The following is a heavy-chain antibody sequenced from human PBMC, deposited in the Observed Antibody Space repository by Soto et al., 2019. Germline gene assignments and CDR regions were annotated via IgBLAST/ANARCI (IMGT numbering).Heavy chain of an antibody. CDR2: IVVGSGNT. Sequence: SVKVSCKASGFTFTSSALQWVRQARGQRLEWIGWIVVGSGNTNYAQKFQERVTITRDMSTSTAYMELSSLRSEDTAVYYCAAVADIVVTLAQKPWRYGNRTRPQFDYWGQGTLVTVSS. D-gene: IGHD2-2*01. J-gene: IGHJ4*02. V-gene: IGHV1-58*01. CDR3: AAVADIVVTLAQKPWRYGNRTRPQFDY. CDR1: GFTFTSSA.